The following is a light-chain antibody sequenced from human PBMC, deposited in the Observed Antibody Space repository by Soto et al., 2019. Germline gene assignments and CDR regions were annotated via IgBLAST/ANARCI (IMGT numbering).Light chain of an antibody. Sequence: DIQMTQSPSTLSASVGDRVTITCRASQSVSSWLAWYQHKPGKAPNLLIYDASIVESGVPSRFSGSGSGTDFTLTISSLQPDDFATYYCQQYRHCSYTFGQGTKVEIK. CDR3: QQYRHCSYT. V-gene: IGKV1-5*01. CDR1: QSVSSW. J-gene: IGKJ2*01. CDR2: DAS.